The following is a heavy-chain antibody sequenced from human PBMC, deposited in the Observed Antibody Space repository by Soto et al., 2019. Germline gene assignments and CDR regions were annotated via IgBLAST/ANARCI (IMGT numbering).Heavy chain of an antibody. CDR2: ISGYNGNT. Sequence: QVQLVXSGTXVRKXXASVXVSCKASGYTFTSXGINXXXXXXXXXLEWMGWISGYNGNTDYVQRLQDRVTMTTDTSTRTAYMXXXXXXXXXXXXXXXXXXXXXXXXXXYWGQGTLVTVSS. J-gene: IGHJ4*02. V-gene: IGHV1-18*01. CDR3: XXXXXXXXXXXY. CDR1: GYTFTSXG.